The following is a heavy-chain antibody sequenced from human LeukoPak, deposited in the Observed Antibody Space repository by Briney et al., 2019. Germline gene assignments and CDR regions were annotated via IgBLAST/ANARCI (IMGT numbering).Heavy chain of an antibody. CDR3: PKDPSMIRGLYDGLDI. V-gene: IGHV3-23*01. CDR1: GFTFSSYA. Sequence: GGSLRLSCSASGFTFSSYAMSWVRQAPGKGLEWVSAISGGGTSTHYADSVKGRFTISRDNSKNTLYLQMNSLRAEDTSIYYCPKDPSMIRGLYDGLDIWGQGTMVTVSS. D-gene: IGHD3-10*01. J-gene: IGHJ3*02. CDR2: ISGGGTST.